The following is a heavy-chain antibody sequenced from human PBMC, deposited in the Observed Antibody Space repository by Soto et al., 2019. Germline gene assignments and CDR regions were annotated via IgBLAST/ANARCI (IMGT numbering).Heavy chain of an antibody. CDR3: ARPLWRDYYNWGYFDL. J-gene: IGHJ2*01. V-gene: IGHV3-30-3*01. Sequence: QVQLVESGGGVVQPGRSLRLSCAASGFTFSSYAMHWVRQAPGKGLAWVAVISYDGSNKYYADSVKGRFTISRDNSKNTLYLQMNSLRAEDTAVYYCARPLWRDYYNWGYFDLWGRGTLLTVSS. D-gene: IGHD3-22*01. CDR1: GFTFSSYA. CDR2: ISYDGSNK.